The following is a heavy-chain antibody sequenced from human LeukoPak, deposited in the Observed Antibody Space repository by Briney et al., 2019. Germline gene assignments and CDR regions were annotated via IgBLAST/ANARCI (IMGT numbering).Heavy chain of an antibody. CDR1: GGSISTFY. V-gene: IGHV4-59*01. Sequence: PSETLSLTWTVSGGSISTFYWSWLRQPPGKGLEWIGYIYYSGSTNYNPSLKSRVTISVDTSKNQFSLRLNSVTAADTAVYYCAREDPQTTVPEGLDVWGQGTTVTVSS. D-gene: IGHD4-17*01. CDR3: AREDPQTTVPEGLDV. J-gene: IGHJ6*02. CDR2: IYYSGST.